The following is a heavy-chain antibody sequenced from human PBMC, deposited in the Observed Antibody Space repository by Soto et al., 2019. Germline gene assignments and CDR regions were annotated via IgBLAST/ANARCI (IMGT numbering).Heavy chain of an antibody. CDR2: VFHIGNT. V-gene: IGHV4-61*01. CDR3: ACYHITVTAEFFDS. Sequence: SETLSLTCTVSGGSVNSDNYHWSWIRQPPGKGLEWIGYVFHIGNTNYSPSLKSRVTMSIDTSRNQFSLRLSSVTAADTAVYFCACYHITVTAEFFDSWRRGNMVTVSS. J-gene: IGHJ4*01. CDR1: GGSVNSDNYH. D-gene: IGHD2-21*02.